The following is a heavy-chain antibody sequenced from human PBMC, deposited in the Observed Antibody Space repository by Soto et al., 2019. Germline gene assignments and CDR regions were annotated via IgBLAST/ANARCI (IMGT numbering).Heavy chain of an antibody. Sequence: ASVKVSCKASGYTFTSYDINWVRQATGQGLEWMGWMNPNSGNTGYAQKFQGRVTMTRNTSISTAYMELSSLRSEDTVVYYCARGGSLSYYYYYYGMDVWGQGTTVTVSS. D-gene: IGHD3-10*01. J-gene: IGHJ6*02. CDR2: MNPNSGNT. V-gene: IGHV1-8*01. CDR1: GYTFTSYD. CDR3: ARGGSLSYYYYYYGMDV.